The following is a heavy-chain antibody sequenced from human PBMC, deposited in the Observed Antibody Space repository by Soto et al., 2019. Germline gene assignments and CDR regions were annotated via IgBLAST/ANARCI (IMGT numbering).Heavy chain of an antibody. V-gene: IGHV4-34*01. CDR3: AREGRGFYDFWSGYQRPHYYYGMDV. Sequence: SETLSLTCAVYGGSFSGYYWSWIRQPPGKGLEWIGEINHRGSTNYNPSLKSRVTISVDTSKNQFSLKLSSVTAADTAVYYCAREGRGFYDFWSGYQRPHYYYGMDVWGQGTTVTVSS. CDR1: GGSFSGYY. CDR2: INHRGST. J-gene: IGHJ6*02. D-gene: IGHD3-3*01.